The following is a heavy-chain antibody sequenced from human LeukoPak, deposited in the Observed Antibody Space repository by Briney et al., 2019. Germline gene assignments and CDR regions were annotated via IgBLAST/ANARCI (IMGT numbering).Heavy chain of an antibody. CDR1: GDSVSSNSAA. J-gene: IGHJ4*02. CDR3: ARARVPPYGSGSFSPFDC. CDR2: TYYRSKWYN. V-gene: IGHV6-1*01. D-gene: IGHD3-10*01. Sequence: SQTLSLTCAISGDSVSSNSAAWNWIRQSPSRGLEWLGRTYYRSKWYNDYAVSVKSRITINPDTSKNQFSLQLNSVNIEDTAVYYCARARVPPYGSGSFSPFDCWGQGTLVTVSS.